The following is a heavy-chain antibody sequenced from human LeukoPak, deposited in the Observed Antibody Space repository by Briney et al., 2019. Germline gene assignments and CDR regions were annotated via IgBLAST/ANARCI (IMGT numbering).Heavy chain of an antibody. CDR2: IDANNGDT. V-gene: IGHV1-2*02. Sequence: PGASVKISCKASGYTFRGNYIHWLRQAPGQGLEWMGWIDANNGDTKSAQKFQGRVTMSRDTSISTAYMDLSSLSPDDAAVYYCARDPSSVTLYFFDYWGQGTLVTVSS. CDR1: GYTFRGNY. D-gene: IGHD4-11*01. J-gene: IGHJ4*02. CDR3: ARDPSSVTLYFFDY.